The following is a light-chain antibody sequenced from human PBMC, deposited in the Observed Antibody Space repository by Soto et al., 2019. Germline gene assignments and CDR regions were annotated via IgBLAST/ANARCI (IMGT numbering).Light chain of an antibody. Sequence: QSALTQPRSVSGSPGQSVTISCTGTSSDVGGYNYVSWYQQHPGKAPKLIIYDVSKRPSGVPDRFSGSKSGNTASVTISGLQAEDEADYYCCSYAGSYPYVFGTGTKGTVL. CDR2: DVS. CDR1: SSDVGGYNY. CDR3: CSYAGSYPYV. V-gene: IGLV2-11*01. J-gene: IGLJ1*01.